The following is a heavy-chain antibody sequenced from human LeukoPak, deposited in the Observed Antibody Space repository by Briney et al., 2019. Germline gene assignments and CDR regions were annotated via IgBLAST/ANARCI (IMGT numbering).Heavy chain of an antibody. J-gene: IGHJ4*02. CDR3: ARHFGIVGATTRSKKFDY. D-gene: IGHD1-26*01. Sequence: SETLSLTCAVYGGSSSGYYWSWIRQPPGKGLEWIGEINHSGSTNYNPSLKSRVTISVDTSKNQFSLKLSSVTAADTAVYYCARHFGIVGATTRSKKFDYWGQGTLVTVSS. CDR1: GGSSSGYY. CDR2: INHSGST. V-gene: IGHV4-34*01.